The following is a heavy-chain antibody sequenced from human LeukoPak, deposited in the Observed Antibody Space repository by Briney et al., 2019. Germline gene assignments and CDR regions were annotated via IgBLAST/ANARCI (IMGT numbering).Heavy chain of an antibody. V-gene: IGHV1-2*02. D-gene: IGHD3-10*01. CDR3: ARDTMVRGVMALYYYYYYMDV. CDR1: GYTFTGYY. J-gene: IGHJ6*03. Sequence: ASGKVSCKASGYTFTGYYMHWVRQAPGQGLEWMGWINPNSGGTNYAQKFQGRVTMTRDTSISTAYMELSRLRSDDTAVYYCARDTMVRGVMALYYYYYYMDVWGKGTTVTISS. CDR2: INPNSGGT.